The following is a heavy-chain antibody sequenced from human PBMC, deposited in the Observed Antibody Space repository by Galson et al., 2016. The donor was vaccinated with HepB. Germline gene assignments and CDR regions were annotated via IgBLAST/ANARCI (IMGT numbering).Heavy chain of an antibody. Sequence: SLRLSCAASGFTFDDYATHWVRQAPGKGLEWVSGIRWNSGNIGYADSVKGRFPISRDNAKNSLYLQMNSLRTEDTALYYCAKGDAFDVWGQGTMVIVSS. CDR1: GFTFDDYA. J-gene: IGHJ3*01. CDR3: AKGDAFDV. CDR2: IRWNSGNI. V-gene: IGHV3-9*01.